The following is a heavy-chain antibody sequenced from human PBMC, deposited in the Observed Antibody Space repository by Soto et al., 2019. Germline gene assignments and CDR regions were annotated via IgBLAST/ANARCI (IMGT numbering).Heavy chain of an antibody. V-gene: IGHV3-23*01. Sequence: EVQLLESGGGLVRPGGSLRLSCAASGFTFSSYAMNWVRQAPGKGLEWVSAISGSGGSTYYADSVKGRFTISRDNSKNTLYLQMNSLRAEDTAVYYCAKDREWFGELFDAFDIWGQGTMVTVSS. D-gene: IGHD3-10*01. CDR3: AKDREWFGELFDAFDI. CDR2: ISGSGGST. J-gene: IGHJ3*02. CDR1: GFTFSSYA.